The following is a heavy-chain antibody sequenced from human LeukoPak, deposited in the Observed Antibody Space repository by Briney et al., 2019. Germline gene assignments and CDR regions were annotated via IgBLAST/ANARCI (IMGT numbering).Heavy chain of an antibody. CDR2: IKQDGSEK. D-gene: IGHD3-10*01. V-gene: IGHV3-7*01. J-gene: IGHJ3*02. Sequence: PGGSLRLSCAASGFTFSSYWMSWVRQAPGKGLEWVANIKQDGSEKYYVDSVKGRFTISRDNAKNSLYLQMNSLRAEDTAVYYCARTYYGSGKSAFDIWGQGTMVTVPS. CDR3: ARTYYGSGKSAFDI. CDR1: GFTFSSYW.